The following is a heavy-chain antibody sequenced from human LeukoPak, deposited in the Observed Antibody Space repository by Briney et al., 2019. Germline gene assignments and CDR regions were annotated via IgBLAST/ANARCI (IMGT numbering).Heavy chain of an antibody. CDR1: GYTFTGYY. CDR3: ARAGFVLRFLDRYFDY. D-gene: IGHD3-3*01. J-gene: IGHJ4*02. V-gene: IGHV1-2*02. CDR2: INPNSGDT. Sequence: GASVKVSCKASGYTFTGYYMHWVRQAPGQGLEWMGWINPNSGDTNYAQKFQGGVTMTRDTSISTAYMELSRLSSVTAADTAVYYCARAGFVLRFLDRYFDYWGQGTLVTVSS.